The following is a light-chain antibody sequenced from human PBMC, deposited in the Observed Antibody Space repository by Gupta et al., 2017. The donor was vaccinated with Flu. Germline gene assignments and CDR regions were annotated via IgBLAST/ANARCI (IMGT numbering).Light chain of an antibody. CDR3: HQRNNWPYS. CDR1: QSVSIY. V-gene: IGKV3-11*01. J-gene: IGKJ2*03. Sequence: EVVLTQSPAALSLSPGERATLSCRASQSVSIYLAWYQQKPGQAPRLLIFDASNRATGISARFSGRGSGTDFTLTISSLEPEDFAVYFCHQRNNWPYSFGQGTKLEIK. CDR2: DAS.